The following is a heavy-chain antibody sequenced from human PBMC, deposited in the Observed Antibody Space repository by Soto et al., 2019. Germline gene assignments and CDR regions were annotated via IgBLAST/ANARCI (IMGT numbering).Heavy chain of an antibody. CDR1: GGAFGSSAYY. CDR2: INYSGTT. Sequence: SETLSLTCAVSGGAFGSSAYYWGWIRQAPGKGLEWIGSINYSGTTYYNPSLKSRVTISVDTSKNHFSLKLSSVTAADTALYYCSRRAPEGFDPWGQGTLVTVSS. V-gene: IGHV4-39*02. J-gene: IGHJ5*02. CDR3: SRRAPEGFDP.